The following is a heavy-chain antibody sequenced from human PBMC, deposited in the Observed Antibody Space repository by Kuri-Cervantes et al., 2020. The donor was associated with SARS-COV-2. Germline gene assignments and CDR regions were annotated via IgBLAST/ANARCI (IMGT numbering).Heavy chain of an antibody. CDR3: ARATNYYDSSGYSFSTGGCFVY. V-gene: IGHV3-7*04. D-gene: IGHD3-22*01. CDR2: IKQDGGEK. J-gene: IGHJ4*02. Sequence: GESLKISCAASGFTFSNAWMSWVRQAPGKGLEWVANIKQDGGEKYYVDSVKGRFTISRDNAKNSLYLQMNSLRAEDTAVYYCARATNYYDSSGYSFSTGGCFVYWGQGTLVTVSS. CDR1: GFTFSNAW.